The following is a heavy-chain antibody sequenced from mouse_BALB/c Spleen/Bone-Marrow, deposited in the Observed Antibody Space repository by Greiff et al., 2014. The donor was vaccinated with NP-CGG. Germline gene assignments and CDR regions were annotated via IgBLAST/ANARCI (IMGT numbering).Heavy chain of an antibody. CDR1: GFNIKDTY. CDR3: AAYYYGSSYGFAY. D-gene: IGHD1-1*01. CDR2: IDPANGNT. Sequence: EVQLQQSGAELVKPGASVKLSCTASGFNIKDTYMHWVKQRPEQGLEWIGRIDPANGNTKYDPKFQGKATITADTSSNTAYLQRSSLTSEDSAVYHCAAYYYGSSYGFAYWGQGTLVTVSA. J-gene: IGHJ3*01. V-gene: IGHV14-3*02.